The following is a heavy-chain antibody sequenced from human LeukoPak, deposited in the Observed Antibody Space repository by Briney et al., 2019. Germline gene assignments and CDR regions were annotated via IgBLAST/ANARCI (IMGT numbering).Heavy chain of an antibody. J-gene: IGHJ4*02. D-gene: IGHD3-10*01. CDR1: GFTFSSYG. CDR2: ISYDGSNK. Sequence: GRSLRLSCAASGFTFSSYGMHWVRQAPGKGLEWVAVISYDGSNKYYADSVKGRFAISRDNSKNTLYLQMNSLRAEDTAVYYCAKEDYYGSGSPPFDYWGQGTLVTVSS. V-gene: IGHV3-30*18. CDR3: AKEDYYGSGSPPFDY.